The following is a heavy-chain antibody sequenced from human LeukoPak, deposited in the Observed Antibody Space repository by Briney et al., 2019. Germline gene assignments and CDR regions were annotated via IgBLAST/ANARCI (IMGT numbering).Heavy chain of an antibody. Sequence: GGSLRLSCAASGFTFSSYGMHWVRQAPGKGLEWVAFIRYDGSNKYYADSVKGRFTISRDNSKNTLYLQMNSLRAEDTAVYYCAKVVGYSSGYFDYWGQGTLVTVSS. J-gene: IGHJ4*02. CDR2: IRYDGSNK. CDR1: GFTFSSYG. V-gene: IGHV3-30*02. CDR3: AKVVGYSSGYFDY. D-gene: IGHD6-19*01.